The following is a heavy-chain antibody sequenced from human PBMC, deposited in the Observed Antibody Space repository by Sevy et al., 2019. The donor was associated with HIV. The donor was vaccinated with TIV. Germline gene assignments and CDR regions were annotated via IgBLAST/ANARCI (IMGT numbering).Heavy chain of an antibody. CDR2: ISSSSSYI. Sequence: GGSLRLSCAASGFTFSSYSMNWVRQAPGKGLEWVSSISSSSSYIYYADSVKGRFTISRDNAKNSLYLQMNSLRAEDTAVYYCARDGTVVPAAIRGQYGMDVWGQGTTVTVSS. V-gene: IGHV3-21*01. CDR3: ARDGTVVPAAIRGQYGMDV. D-gene: IGHD2-2*02. CDR1: GFTFSSYS. J-gene: IGHJ6*02.